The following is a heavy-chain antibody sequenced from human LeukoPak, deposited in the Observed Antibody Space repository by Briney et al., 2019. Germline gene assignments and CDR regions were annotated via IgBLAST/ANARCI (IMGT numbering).Heavy chain of an antibody. J-gene: IGHJ4*02. CDR2: IYYSGST. Sequence: PSETLSLTCTVSGGSISSTSYYWGWIRQPPGKGLEWIGSIYYSGSTYYNPSLKSRVTISVDTSKNQFSLKLSSVTAADTAVYYCAREHYDSSGSYFDYWGQGTLVTVSS. D-gene: IGHD3-22*01. V-gene: IGHV4-39*07. CDR3: AREHYDSSGSYFDY. CDR1: GGSISSTSYY.